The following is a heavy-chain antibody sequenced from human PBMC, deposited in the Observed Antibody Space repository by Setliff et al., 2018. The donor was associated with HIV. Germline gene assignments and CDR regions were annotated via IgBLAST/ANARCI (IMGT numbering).Heavy chain of an antibody. CDR1: GYTLSELS. D-gene: IGHD1-7*01. Sequence: GASVKVSCKVYGYTLSELSIHWVRQAPGKGLEWMGGFHPEHGETIYAQKFEDRVTMTEATSTGTAYMELSSLTSEDTAVYFCATFYKLTGTTSFDYWGQGTLVTVSA. J-gene: IGHJ4*02. CDR2: FHPEHGET. V-gene: IGHV1-24*01. CDR3: ATFYKLTGTTSFDY.